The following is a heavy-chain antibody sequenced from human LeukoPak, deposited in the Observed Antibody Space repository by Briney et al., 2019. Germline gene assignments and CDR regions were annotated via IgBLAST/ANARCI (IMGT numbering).Heavy chain of an antibody. CDR1: GYSISSSNW. Sequence: SDTLSLTCAVSGYSISSSNWWGWIRQPPGKGLEWIGYIYYSGSTNYNPSLKSRVTMSVDASKNQFSLKLSSVTALDTAVYYCARKQNRVTGSDAFDIWGQGTMVTVSS. V-gene: IGHV4-28*06. CDR2: IYYSGST. CDR3: ARKQNRVTGSDAFDI. D-gene: IGHD3-9*01. J-gene: IGHJ3*02.